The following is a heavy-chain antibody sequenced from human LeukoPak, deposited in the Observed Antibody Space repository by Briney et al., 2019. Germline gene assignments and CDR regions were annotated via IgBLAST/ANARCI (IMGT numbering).Heavy chain of an antibody. CDR1: GFTVSSNY. CDR3: ARERTPKYYYGSGSPDRYFDH. Sequence: GGSLRLSCAASGFTVSSNYMSWVRQAPGKGLEWVSVIYSSGSTYYADSVRGRFTISRDTTKSSLYLQMNSLRAEDTAVYYCARERTPKYYYGSGSPDRYFDHWGQGTLVTVSS. CDR2: IYSSGST. V-gene: IGHV3-53*01. J-gene: IGHJ4*02. D-gene: IGHD3-10*01.